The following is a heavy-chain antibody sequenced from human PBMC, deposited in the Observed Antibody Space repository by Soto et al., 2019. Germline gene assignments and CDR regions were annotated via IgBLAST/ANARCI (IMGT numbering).Heavy chain of an antibody. J-gene: IGHJ5*02. CDR1: GYSISSGYY. Sequence: SETLSLTCAVSGYSISSGYYWGWIRQPPGKGLEWIGSIYHSGSTYYNPSLKSRVTISVDTSKNQFSLKLSSVTAADTAVYYCARESLDSVWNDPWGQGTLVTAPQ. V-gene: IGHV4-38-2*02. CDR2: IYHSGST. D-gene: IGHD3-16*01. CDR3: ARESLDSVWNDP.